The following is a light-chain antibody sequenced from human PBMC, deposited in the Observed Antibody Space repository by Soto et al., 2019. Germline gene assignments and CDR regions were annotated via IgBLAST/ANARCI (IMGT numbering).Light chain of an antibody. Sequence: QPVLTQPPSSSASPGESARLTCTLPSEINVGSYNIYWYQQKPGSPPRYLLYYYSDSDKGQGSGVPSRFSGSKDASANKEILLLSGLQSEDEDDYYCIIWPSNAYVVFGGGTQLTV. J-gene: IGLJ2*01. CDR2: YYSDSDK. CDR3: IIWPSNAYVV. V-gene: IGLV5-37*01. CDR1: SEINVGSYN.